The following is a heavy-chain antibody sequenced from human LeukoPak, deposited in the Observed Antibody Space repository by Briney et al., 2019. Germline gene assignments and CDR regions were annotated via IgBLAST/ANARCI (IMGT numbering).Heavy chain of an antibody. CDR2: IYYSGSP. Sequence: SETLSLTCTVSGASISSYYWNWMRQPPGKGLEWIGYIYYSGSPNHNPSLKSRVTISVDTSKNQFSLKLSSVTAADTAVYYCARDNRGGLHRINWFDPWGQGTLVTVSS. CDR1: GASISSYY. D-gene: IGHD2-15*01. J-gene: IGHJ5*02. CDR3: ARDNRGGLHRINWFDP. V-gene: IGHV4-59*12.